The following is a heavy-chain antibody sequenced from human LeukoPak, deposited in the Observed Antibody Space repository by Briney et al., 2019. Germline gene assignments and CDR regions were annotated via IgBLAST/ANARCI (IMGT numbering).Heavy chain of an antibody. CDR3: AKDRVDGSGSQFDS. CDR1: GFTFSSYG. Sequence: GGSLRLSCAASGFTFSSYGMSWVRQAPGKGLEWVSAISGSGGSTYYADSVKGRFTISRDNSKNTLYLQMNSLRAEDTAVYYCAKDRVDGSGSQFDSWGQGSLVTVSS. V-gene: IGHV3-23*01. J-gene: IGHJ4*02. D-gene: IGHD3-10*01. CDR2: ISGSGGST.